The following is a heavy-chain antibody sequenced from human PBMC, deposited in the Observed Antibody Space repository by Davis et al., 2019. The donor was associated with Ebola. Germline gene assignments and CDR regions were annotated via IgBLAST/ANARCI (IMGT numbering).Heavy chain of an antibody. CDR3: VRDRRALGAFDV. J-gene: IGHJ3*01. Sequence: GESLKISCAASGFIFSDYYMTWIRQAPGKGLEWVSSISSDSDYIYYADSAKGRFTISRDNAKNSLYLQMNSLRDEDTAVYYCVRDRRALGAFDVWGQGTMVTVSS. D-gene: IGHD7-27*01. CDR1: GFIFSDYY. CDR2: ISSDSDYI. V-gene: IGHV3-11*06.